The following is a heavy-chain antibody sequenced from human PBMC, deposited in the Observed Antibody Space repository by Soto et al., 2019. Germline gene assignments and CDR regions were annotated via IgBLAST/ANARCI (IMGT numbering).Heavy chain of an antibody. V-gene: IGHV4-34*01. CDR1: GGSFSGYY. CDR2: INHSGST. D-gene: IGHD2-8*02. CDR3: ARDKITGLFDY. Sequence: QVQLQQWGAGLLKPSETLSLTCAVYGGSFSGYYWTWIRQPPGTGLGWIGEINHSGSTHYNPSLKSRVTISVDTSKNHFSLKLPSVTAADTAVYYCARDKITGLFDYWGQGTLVTVSS. J-gene: IGHJ4*02.